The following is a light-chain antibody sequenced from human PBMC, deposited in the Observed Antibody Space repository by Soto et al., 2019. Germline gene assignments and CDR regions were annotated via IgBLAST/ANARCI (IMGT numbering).Light chain of an antibody. CDR2: GAS. J-gene: IGKJ4*01. Sequence: EIVMTQSPATLSVSPGERATLSCRASQSVSSNLGWYQQKPGQAPRLLIYGASTRATGIPARFSGSGSGTEFTPTISSLQSEDFAIYYCQQYNNWPPLTFGGGTKVEIK. CDR3: QQYNNWPPLT. V-gene: IGKV3-15*01. CDR1: QSVSSN.